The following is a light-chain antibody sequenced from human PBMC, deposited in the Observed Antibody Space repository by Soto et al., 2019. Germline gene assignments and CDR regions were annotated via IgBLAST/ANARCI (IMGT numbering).Light chain of an antibody. Sequence: QSALTQPASVSGSLGQSITLSCTGSGGDIGAYNYVSWYQQHPGKAPKLIVYGVTHRPSGVSSRFSASKSAYTASLTITALQAEDEADYYCSSFTTTYFYVFGPGTKVTVL. V-gene: IGLV2-14*01. J-gene: IGLJ1*01. CDR2: GVT. CDR1: GGDIGAYNY. CDR3: SSFTTTYFYV.